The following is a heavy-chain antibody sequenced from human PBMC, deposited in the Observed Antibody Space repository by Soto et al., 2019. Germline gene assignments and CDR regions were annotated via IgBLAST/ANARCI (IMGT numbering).Heavy chain of an antibody. CDR2: ISYDGSNK. CDR1: GFTFSSYG. Sequence: GGSLRLSCAASGFTFSSYGMHWVRQAPGKGLEWVAVISYDGSNKYYAESVKGRFTISRDNSKNTLYLQMNSLRAEDMAVYYCAKSGCSGGSCAEYFQHWGQGTLVTVSS. J-gene: IGHJ1*01. CDR3: AKSGCSGGSCAEYFQH. D-gene: IGHD2-15*01. V-gene: IGHV3-30*18.